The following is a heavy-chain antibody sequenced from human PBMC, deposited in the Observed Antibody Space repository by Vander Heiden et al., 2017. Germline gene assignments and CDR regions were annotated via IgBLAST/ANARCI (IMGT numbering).Heavy chain of an antibody. D-gene: IGHD6-6*01. V-gene: IGHV3-11*01. J-gene: IGHJ4*02. CDR3: ARDRRAARAFDY. CDR1: GFTFSDYY. CDR2: ISSSGSTI. Sequence: QVQLVESGGGLVKPGGSLRLSCAASGFTFSDYYMSWIRQAPGKGLEWVSYISSSGSTIYYADSVKGRFTISRDNAKNSLYLKMKRLRAEDTAVYYCARDRRAARAFDYWGQGTLVTVSS.